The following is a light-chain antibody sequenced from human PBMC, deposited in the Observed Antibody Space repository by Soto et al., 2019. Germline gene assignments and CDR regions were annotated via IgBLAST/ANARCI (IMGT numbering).Light chain of an antibody. Sequence: QSVLTQSPSASASPGASVKLTCTLSSGHSGYAIAWHQKQPGKGPRYIMDLNNDGSHSPGDGLPDRFSGSSSGAERYLVTALHQAEDEAYYYCQNSGTSFQVFGGGTKLTVL. V-gene: IGLV4-69*01. CDR3: QNSGTSFQV. CDR1: SGHSGYA. J-gene: IGLJ2*01. CDR2: LNNDGSH.